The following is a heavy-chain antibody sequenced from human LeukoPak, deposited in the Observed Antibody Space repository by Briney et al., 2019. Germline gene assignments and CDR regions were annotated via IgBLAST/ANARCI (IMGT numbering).Heavy chain of an antibody. Sequence: GGSLRLSCAASGFTFSNYAMTWVRQAPGKGLEWVSLIGTGIDTYFADSVRGRFSIARDNSKTTLYLQMNNLRAEDTAVYYCAKAFGFGQEDYGMDVWGQGTTVTVSS. CDR3: AKAFGFGQEDYGMDV. V-gene: IGHV3-23*01. CDR1: GFTFSNYA. D-gene: IGHD3-10*01. J-gene: IGHJ6*02. CDR2: IGTGIDT.